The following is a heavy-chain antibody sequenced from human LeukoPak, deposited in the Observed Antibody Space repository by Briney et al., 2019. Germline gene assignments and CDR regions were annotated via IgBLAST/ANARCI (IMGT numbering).Heavy chain of an antibody. Sequence: GGSLRLSCAASGFTLSSSRMHWVRQAPGKGLVWVPYVDSDGSTTDYADSVKGRFTISRDSAKNTLYLQMNSLGAEDTAVYYCASLGSSGSYRDYWGQGTLVTVSS. D-gene: IGHD1-26*01. CDR2: VDSDGSTT. CDR3: ASLGSSGSYRDY. V-gene: IGHV3-74*01. CDR1: GFTLSSSR. J-gene: IGHJ4*02.